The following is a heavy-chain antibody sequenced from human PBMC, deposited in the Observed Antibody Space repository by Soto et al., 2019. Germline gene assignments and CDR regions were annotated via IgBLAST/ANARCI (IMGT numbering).Heavy chain of an antibody. V-gene: IGHV4-59*01. Sequence: SETLSLTCTVSGGSISSYYWSWIRQPPGKGLEWIGYIYYSGSTNYNPSLKSRVTVSVDTSKNQFSLKLSSVTAADTAVYYCARDNSPAAIGGDYYFDYWGQGTLVTVSS. CDR1: GGSISSYY. D-gene: IGHD2-2*01. CDR2: IYYSGST. J-gene: IGHJ4*02. CDR3: ARDNSPAAIGGDYYFDY.